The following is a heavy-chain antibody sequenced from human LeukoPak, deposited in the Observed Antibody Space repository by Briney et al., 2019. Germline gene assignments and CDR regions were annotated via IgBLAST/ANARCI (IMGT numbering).Heavy chain of an antibody. J-gene: IGHJ4*02. V-gene: IGHV3-33*06. CDR3: AKDFRIGYSAHFDY. D-gene: IGHD2-21*01. CDR2: IWAGGRNQ. Sequence: GGSLRLSCAASGFTFSSFGMHWVRQAPGKGLEWLAVIWAGGRNQYYADSVKGRFTIYRDNSKNTLYLQMDSLRGEDTAVYYCAKDFRIGYSAHFDYWGQGALVTVSS. CDR1: GFTFSSFG.